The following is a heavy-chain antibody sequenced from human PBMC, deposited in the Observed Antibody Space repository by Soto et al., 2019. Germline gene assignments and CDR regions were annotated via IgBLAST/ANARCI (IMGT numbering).Heavy chain of an antibody. CDR1: GGTFNTYT. V-gene: IGHV1-69*02. D-gene: IGHD6-19*01. CDR3: AREIAVAVKTSEVFDI. J-gene: IGHJ3*02. CDR2: IIPILGIA. Sequence: QVQLVQSGAEVKKPGSSVKVSCKASGGTFNTYTISWVRQAPGKGLEWMGRIIPILGIAKYAQKFQGRVTITADKSTSTAYMELSSLRSEDTAVYYCAREIAVAVKTSEVFDIWGQGTMVTVSS.